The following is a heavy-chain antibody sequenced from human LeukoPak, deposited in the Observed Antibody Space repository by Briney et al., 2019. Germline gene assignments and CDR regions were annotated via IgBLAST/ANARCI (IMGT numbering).Heavy chain of an antibody. Sequence: ASVKVSCKASGYTFTSYDINWVRQATGQGLEWIGWMNPNSGNTGYAQKFQGRVTMTRNTSISTAYMELSSLRSEDTAVYYCARGVGGRKIVVVPAAIDYWGQGTLVTVSS. CDR2: MNPNSGNT. V-gene: IGHV1-8*01. J-gene: IGHJ4*02. CDR1: GYTFTSYD. CDR3: ARGVGGRKIVVVPAAIDY. D-gene: IGHD2-2*01.